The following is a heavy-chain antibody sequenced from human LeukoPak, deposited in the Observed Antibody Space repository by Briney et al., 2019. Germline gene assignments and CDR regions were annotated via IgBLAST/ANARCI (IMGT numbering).Heavy chain of an antibody. CDR3: ARGYYDFWSGYSGSWFDP. Sequence: EASVKVSCKASGYTFTSYYMHWVRQAPGQGLEWMGIINPSGGSTSYAQKFQGRVTMTRDTSTSTVYMELSGLRSEDTAVYYCARGYYDFWSGYSGSWFDPWGQGTLVTVSS. CDR1: GYTFTSYY. V-gene: IGHV1-46*01. J-gene: IGHJ5*02. CDR2: INPSGGST. D-gene: IGHD3-3*01.